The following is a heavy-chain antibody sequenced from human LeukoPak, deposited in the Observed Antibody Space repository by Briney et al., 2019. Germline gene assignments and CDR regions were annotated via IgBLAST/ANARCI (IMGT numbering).Heavy chain of an antibody. Sequence: GGSLRLSCAASGFTFSSYSMNWVRQAPGKGLEWVSYISSSSSTIYYADSVKGRFTISRDNAKNSLYLQMNSLRAEDTAVYYCARDQESSGITILGGWFDPWGQGTLVTVSS. J-gene: IGHJ5*02. D-gene: IGHD3-3*01. V-gene: IGHV3-48*01. CDR1: GFTFSSYS. CDR3: ARDQESSGITILGGWFDP. CDR2: ISSSSSTI.